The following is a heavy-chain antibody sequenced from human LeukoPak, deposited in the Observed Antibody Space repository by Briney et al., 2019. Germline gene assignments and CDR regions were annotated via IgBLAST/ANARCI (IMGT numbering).Heavy chain of an antibody. V-gene: IGHV1-46*01. CDR2: INPSGGST. D-gene: IGHD3-22*01. CDR3: ARDGGYYYDSSGYRY. CDR1: GYTFTDYY. J-gene: IGHJ4*02. Sequence: ASGKVSCKASGYTFTDYYIHWVRQAPGQGLEWMGIINPSGGSTSYAQKFQGRVTMTRDTSTSTVYMELSSLRSEDTAVYYCARDGGYYYDSSGYRYWGQGTLVTVSS.